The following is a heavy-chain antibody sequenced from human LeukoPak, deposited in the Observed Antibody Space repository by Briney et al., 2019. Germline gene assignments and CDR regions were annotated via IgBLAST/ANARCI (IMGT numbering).Heavy chain of an antibody. Sequence: GGSLRLSCSVSGFTSSTYVMHWVRQAPGKGLEYVSAISSNGDNTYYADSVKGRFTISRDNSKNTLYLQMSSLRPDDTAVYFCVRGTGYWGQGTLVTVSS. CDR2: ISSNGDNT. CDR1: GFTSSTYV. CDR3: VRGTGY. V-gene: IGHV3-64D*06. J-gene: IGHJ4*02.